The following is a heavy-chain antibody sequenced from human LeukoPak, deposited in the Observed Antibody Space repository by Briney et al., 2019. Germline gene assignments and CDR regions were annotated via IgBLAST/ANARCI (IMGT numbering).Heavy chain of an antibody. CDR2: ISSGSRYI. V-gene: IGHV3-21*01. J-gene: IGHJ4*02. CDR3: ARDYGSGWHDSDY. D-gene: IGHD6-19*01. Sequence: PGGSLRLSCAASGFTFSNYGLNWVRQAPGKGLEWVSSISSGSRYIYYADSVKGRFTISRDNTRNSLYLQMNSLRGEDTAVYYCARDYGSGWHDSDYWGQGTLVTVSS. CDR1: GFTFSNYG.